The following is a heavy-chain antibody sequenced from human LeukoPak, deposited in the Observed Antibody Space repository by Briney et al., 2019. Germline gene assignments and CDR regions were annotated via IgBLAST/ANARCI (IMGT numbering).Heavy chain of an antibody. CDR3: ASGLVRGVVVRY. Sequence: GGSLRLSCTASGFTFSTYGMHWFRQAPGKGLEWVTFIRYDGSNKDYADSVKGRFTISRDNSKNTLYLQMNSLRAEDTAVYYCASGLVRGVVVRYWGQGTLVTVSS. V-gene: IGHV3-30*02. D-gene: IGHD3-10*01. J-gene: IGHJ4*02. CDR1: GFTFSTYG. CDR2: IRYDGSNK.